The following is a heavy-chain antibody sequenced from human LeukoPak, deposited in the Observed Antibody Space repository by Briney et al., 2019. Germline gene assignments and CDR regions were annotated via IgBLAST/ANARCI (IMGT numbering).Heavy chain of an antibody. V-gene: IGHV4-30-4*01. J-gene: IGHJ4*02. CDR2: IYYSGST. CDR3: ARERLTTVTSYFDY. Sequence: SETLSLTCTVSGGSISSGDYYWSWIRQPPGKGLEWIGYIYYSGSTYYNPSLKSRVTISVDTSKYQFSLKLSSVTAADTAVYYCARERLTTVTSYFDYWGQGTLVTVSS. CDR1: GGSISSGDYY. D-gene: IGHD4-17*01.